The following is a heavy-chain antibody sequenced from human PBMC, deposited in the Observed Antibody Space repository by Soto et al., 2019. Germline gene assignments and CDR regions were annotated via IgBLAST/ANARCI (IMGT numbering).Heavy chain of an antibody. V-gene: IGHV3-53*04. D-gene: IGHD3-10*01. CDR1: GIPVSSNY. Sequence: EVPLVESGGGLVQPGGSLRLSCAASGIPVSSNYMTWVRQAPGKRLEWVSVLHSGGDTYYANSVKGRFTISRHDSTNTLFLQMNSLTPEDTAVYYCARDGPYYYASRMDVWGQGTTVTVSS. CDR3: ARDGPYYYASRMDV. CDR2: LHSGGDT. J-gene: IGHJ6*02.